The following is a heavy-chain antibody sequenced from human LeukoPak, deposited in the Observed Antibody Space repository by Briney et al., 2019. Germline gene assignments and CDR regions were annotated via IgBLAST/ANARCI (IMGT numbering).Heavy chain of an antibody. D-gene: IGHD4-17*01. CDR3: AKGVYGDYTTDAFDI. CDR2: ISGGGGST. V-gene: IGHV3-23*01. J-gene: IGHJ3*02. Sequence: PGGSLRLSCAASGFTFSSYAMSWVRQAPGKGLEWVSTISGGGGSTYHADSVKGRFTISRDNAKNTLYLQMNSLRAEDTAVYYCAKGVYGDYTTDAFDIWGQGTMVTVSS. CDR1: GFTFSSYA.